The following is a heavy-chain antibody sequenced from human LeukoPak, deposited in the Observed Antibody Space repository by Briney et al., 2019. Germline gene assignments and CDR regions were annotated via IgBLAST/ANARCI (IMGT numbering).Heavy chain of an antibody. V-gene: IGHV4-59*01. CDR1: GGSISSYY. Sequence: PSETLSLTCTVSGGSISSYYWSWIRQPPGKGLEWIGYIYYSGCTNYNPSLKSRVTISVDTSKNQFSLKLSSVTAADTAVYYCAREGSESDAFDIWGQGTMVTVSS. CDR3: AREGSESDAFDI. J-gene: IGHJ3*02. D-gene: IGHD3-10*01. CDR2: IYYSGCT.